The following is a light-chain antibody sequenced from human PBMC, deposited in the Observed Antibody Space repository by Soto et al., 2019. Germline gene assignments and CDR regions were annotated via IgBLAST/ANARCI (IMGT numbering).Light chain of an antibody. J-gene: IGKJ5*01. V-gene: IGKV3D-20*02. CDR3: QQRSDWRIT. CDR1: QSVNIN. Sequence: EIVMTQSPATLSVSPGERATLSCRASQSVNINLAWYQQKPGQAPRLLIYGASSRATGIPDRFSGSGSGTDFTLTISSLEPEDFAVYYCQQRSDWRITFGQGTRLEI. CDR2: GAS.